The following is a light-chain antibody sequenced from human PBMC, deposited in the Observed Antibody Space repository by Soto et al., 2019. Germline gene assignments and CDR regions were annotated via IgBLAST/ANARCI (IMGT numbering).Light chain of an antibody. Sequence: QSALTQPASVSGSPGQSITISCTGTSSDVGGYKYVSWYQQHPGKAPKLMIYEGSKRPSGVSNRFSGSKSGNTASLTISGLQAEDEADYYCCSYAGSSTSSVVFGGGTKLTVL. CDR3: CSYAGSSTSSVV. J-gene: IGLJ2*01. CDR2: EGS. V-gene: IGLV2-23*01. CDR1: SSDVGGYKY.